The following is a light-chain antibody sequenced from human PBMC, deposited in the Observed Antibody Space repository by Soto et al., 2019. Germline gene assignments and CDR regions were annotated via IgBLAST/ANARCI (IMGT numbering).Light chain of an antibody. Sequence: EVVLTQSPGTLSLTTGERATLSCRASQSVSSSYLAWYQQKPGQAPRLLIYGASTRATGIPARFSGSGSGTEFTLTIRSLQSEDYAVYYCHQYNNWPPWTFGQGTKVDI. CDR1: QSVSSSY. J-gene: IGKJ1*01. CDR2: GAS. V-gene: IGKV3-15*01. CDR3: HQYNNWPPWT.